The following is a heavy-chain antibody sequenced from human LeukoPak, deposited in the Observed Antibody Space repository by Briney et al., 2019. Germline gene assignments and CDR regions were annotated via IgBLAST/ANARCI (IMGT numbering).Heavy chain of an antibody. Sequence: PGGSLRLSCAASGFTFSSYAMSWVRQAPGKGLEWVSAISGSGGSTYYADSVKGRFTISRDNSKNTLYLQMNSLRAEDTAVYYCAKYGWGSTMIVVVIDYWGQGTLVTVSS. J-gene: IGHJ4*02. CDR3: AKYGWGSTMIVVVIDY. V-gene: IGHV3-23*01. CDR1: GFTFSSYA. D-gene: IGHD3-22*01. CDR2: ISGSGGST.